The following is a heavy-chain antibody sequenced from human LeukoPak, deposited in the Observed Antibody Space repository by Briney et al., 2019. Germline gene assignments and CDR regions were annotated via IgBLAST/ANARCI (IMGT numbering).Heavy chain of an antibody. CDR3: ARVSWFPGTSYYYMDV. CDR2: IHDSGTT. J-gene: IGHJ6*03. Sequence: PSETLSLTCTVSGGSISSYYWSWIRQPPGKGLEWFGYIHDSGTTNYNPSLESRVTISVDTSKNQFSLKLSSVTAADTAVYYCARVSWFPGTSYYYMDVWGKGTTVTVSS. CDR1: GGSISSYY. V-gene: IGHV4-59*01. D-gene: IGHD1-1*01.